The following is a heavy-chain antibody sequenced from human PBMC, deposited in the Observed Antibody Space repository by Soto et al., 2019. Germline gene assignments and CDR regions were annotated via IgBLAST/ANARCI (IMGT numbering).Heavy chain of an antibody. CDR3: PKDMRGGSSSSRYYYGLDV. J-gene: IGHJ6*02. Sequence: EVQLVESGGGLVQPGRSLRLSCAASGFTFDDYAMHWVRQAPGKGLEWVSGISWNSGTIVYADSVKGRFTISRDNAKNSLYLQMNSLRGEDTALYYCPKDMRGGSSSSRYYYGLDVWGQGTTVTVSS. CDR1: GFTFDDYA. D-gene: IGHD6-13*01. CDR2: ISWNSGTI. V-gene: IGHV3-9*01.